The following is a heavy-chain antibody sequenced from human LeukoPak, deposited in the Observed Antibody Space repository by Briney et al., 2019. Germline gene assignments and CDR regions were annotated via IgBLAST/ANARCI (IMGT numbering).Heavy chain of an antibody. CDR1: GYTFTRYG. D-gene: IGHD2-15*01. CDR2: ISAYNGDT. J-gene: IGHJ4*02. V-gene: IGHV1-18*04. CDR3: ARDIGYCSGGSCSPYCDY. Sequence: ASVKVSCKASGYTFTRYGISWLRQAPGQGLEWMGWISAYNGDTNYAQKLQGRVTMTTDTSTSTACMELRRLISDDTAVYYCARDIGYCSGGSCSPYCDYWGQGTLVTVSS.